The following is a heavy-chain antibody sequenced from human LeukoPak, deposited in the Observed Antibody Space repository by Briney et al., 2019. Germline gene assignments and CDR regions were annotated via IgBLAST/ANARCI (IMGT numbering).Heavy chain of an antibody. Sequence: GGSLRLSCAASGFTFSNAWMSWVRQAPGKGLEWDGRIKIKTDGGTTDYAAPVKGRFTISRDDSKNMLYLQMSSLKTEDTGVYYCITHPYYDILTGYSERDYWGQGTLVTVSS. CDR3: ITHPYYDILTGYSERDY. CDR2: IKIKTDGGTT. J-gene: IGHJ4*02. D-gene: IGHD3-9*01. V-gene: IGHV3-15*01. CDR1: GFTFSNAW.